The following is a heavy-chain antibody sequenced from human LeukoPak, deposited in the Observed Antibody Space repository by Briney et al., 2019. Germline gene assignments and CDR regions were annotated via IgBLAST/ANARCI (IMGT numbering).Heavy chain of an antibody. Sequence: ASVKVSCKASGYTFTSYGISWVRQAPGQGLEWMGWISAYNGNTNYAQKLQGRVTMTTDTSTSTAYMELRSLRSDDTAVYYCARGCSGGSCYSPPAEYFQHWGQGTLVTVSS. CDR3: ARGCSGGSCYSPPAEYFQH. V-gene: IGHV1-18*01. CDR2: ISAYNGNT. CDR1: GYTFTSYG. D-gene: IGHD2-15*01. J-gene: IGHJ1*01.